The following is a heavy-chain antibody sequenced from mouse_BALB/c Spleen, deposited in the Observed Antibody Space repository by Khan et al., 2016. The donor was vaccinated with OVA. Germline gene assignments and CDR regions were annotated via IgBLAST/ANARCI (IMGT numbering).Heavy chain of an antibody. CDR3: ARQPGYYGSRSYFDY. J-gene: IGHJ2*01. CDR2: ISSGGSYT. D-gene: IGHD1-1*01. Sequence: EVELVESGGDLVKPGGSLKLSCAASGFTFSSYAMSWVRQTPDKRLEWVATISSGGSYTYYPDSVKGRFTISRDNAKNTLYLQMSSRKSDDTAMYYCARQPGYYGSRSYFDYWGQGTTLTVSS. CDR1: GFTFSSYA. V-gene: IGHV5-6*01.